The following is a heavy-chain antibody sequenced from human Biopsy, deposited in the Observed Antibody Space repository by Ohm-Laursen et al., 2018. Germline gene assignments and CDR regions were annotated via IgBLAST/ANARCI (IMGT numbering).Heavy chain of an antibody. CDR3: ARVEAGTYDALDI. V-gene: IGHV4-59*07. D-gene: IGHD1-26*01. Sequence: SDTLSLTCTVSGGSISNYYWSWVRQPSGKGLEWIGYISYSGSTNYNPSLRSRVTISLDTSKNQFSLKLYSVTAADTAVYYCARVEAGTYDALDIWGQGTLVAVSA. CDR1: GGSISNYY. J-gene: IGHJ3*02. CDR2: ISYSGST.